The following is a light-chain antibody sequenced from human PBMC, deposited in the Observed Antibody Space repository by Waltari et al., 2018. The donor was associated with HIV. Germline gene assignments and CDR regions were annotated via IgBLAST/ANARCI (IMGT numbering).Light chain of an antibody. Sequence: QAGLTQPPSVSKGLRQTATLTCTGNRDNVGNQGATWLQQHQGHPPKLLFYGTNNRRSGIAERFTASGSGNTASLAIAGLRPVDVADYFCSAWDRSLSAVVFGGGTTLVVL. J-gene: IGLJ2*01. CDR3: SAWDRSLSAVV. CDR1: RDNVGNQG. CDR2: GTN. V-gene: IGLV10-54*04.